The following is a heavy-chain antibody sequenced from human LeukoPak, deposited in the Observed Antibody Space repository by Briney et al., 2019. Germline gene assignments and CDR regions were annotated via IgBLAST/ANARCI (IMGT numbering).Heavy chain of an antibody. CDR1: GFTFSDYY. Sequence: GGSLRLSCAASGFTFSDYYMSWIRQAPGKGLEWVSYISSSGSTIYYADSVKGRFTISRDNAKNSLYLQMNSLRAEDTAVYYCAGQSTVTTSFDYWGQGTLVTVSS. CDR3: AGQSTVTTSFDY. J-gene: IGHJ4*02. CDR2: ISSSGSTI. D-gene: IGHD4-11*01. V-gene: IGHV3-11*04.